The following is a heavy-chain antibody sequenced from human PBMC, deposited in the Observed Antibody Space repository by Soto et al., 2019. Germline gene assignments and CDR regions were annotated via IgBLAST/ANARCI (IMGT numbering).Heavy chain of an antibody. V-gene: IGHV4-39*01. J-gene: IGHJ6*03. CDR1: GGSISSSSYC. CDR3: ARHPSALYYNYMDV. D-gene: IGHD2-2*01. CDR2: IYYSGNT. Sequence: QLQLQESGPGLVKPSETLSLICIVSGGSISSSSYCWGWIRQPPGKGLEGIGSIYYSGNTYYNPSHMRRVTISVDTSKNQFSLKLSSVTAADTAVYYCARHPSALYYNYMDVWGKGTTVTVSS.